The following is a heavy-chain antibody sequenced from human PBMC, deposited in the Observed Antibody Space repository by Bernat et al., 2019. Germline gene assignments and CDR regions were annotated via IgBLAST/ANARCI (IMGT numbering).Heavy chain of an antibody. Sequence: QVQLVESGGGVVQPGRSLRLSCAASGFTFRTNAMHWVRQAPGKGLEWVTLISDDGSDKYYADSVKGRFTISRDNSKNTLYLQMNSLRAEDTALYFCANSYSCSFHFHSWGQGTLVTVSS. V-gene: IGHV3-30*01. CDR2: ISDDGSDK. CDR1: GFTFRTNA. CDR3: ANSYSCSFHFHS. D-gene: IGHD6-6*01. J-gene: IGHJ4*02.